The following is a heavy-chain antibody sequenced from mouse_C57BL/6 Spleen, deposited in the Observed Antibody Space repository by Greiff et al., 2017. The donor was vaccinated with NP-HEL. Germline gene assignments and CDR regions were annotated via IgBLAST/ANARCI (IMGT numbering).Heavy chain of an antibody. V-gene: IGHV5-12*01. J-gene: IGHJ2*01. CDR1: GFTFSDYY. Sequence: EVHLVESGGGLVQPGGSLKLSCAASGFTFSDYYMYWVRQTPEKRLEWVAYISNGGGSTYYPDTVKGRFTISRDNAKNTLYLQMSRLKSEDTAMYYCARHDYFDYWGQGTTLTVSS. CDR2: ISNGGGST. CDR3: ARHDYFDY.